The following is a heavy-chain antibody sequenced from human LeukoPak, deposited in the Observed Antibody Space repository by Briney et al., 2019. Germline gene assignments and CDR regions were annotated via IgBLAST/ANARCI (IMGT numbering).Heavy chain of an antibody. CDR1: GGSISSYY. CDR2: IYYSGST. V-gene: IGHV4-59*01. J-gene: IGHJ4*02. Sequence: SETLSLTCTVSGGSISSYYWSWIRQPPGKGLEWIGYIYYSGSTNYNPSLKSRVTISVDTPKNQFSLKLSSVTAADTAVYYCAREAVAGTGIDYWGQGTLVTVSS. CDR3: AREAVAGTGIDY. D-gene: IGHD6-19*01.